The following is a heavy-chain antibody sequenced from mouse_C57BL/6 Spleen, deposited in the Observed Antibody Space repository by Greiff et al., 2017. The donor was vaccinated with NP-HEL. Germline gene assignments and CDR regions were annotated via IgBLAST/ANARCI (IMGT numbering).Heavy chain of an antibody. J-gene: IGHJ3*01. CDR3: TRRGYYCGSP. CDR1: GYTFTDYE. CDR2: IDPETGGT. D-gene: IGHD1-1*01. Sequence: VQLQQSGAELVRPGASVTLSCKASGYTFTDYEMHWVKQTPVHGLEWIGAIDPETGGTAYNQKFKGKAILTADKSSSTAYMELRSLTSEDSAVYYCTRRGYYCGSPWGQGTLVTVAA. V-gene: IGHV1-15*01.